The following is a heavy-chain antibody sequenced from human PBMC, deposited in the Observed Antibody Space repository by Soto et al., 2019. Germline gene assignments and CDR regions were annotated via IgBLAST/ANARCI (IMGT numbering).Heavy chain of an antibody. J-gene: IGHJ5*02. V-gene: IGHV4-30-2*01. CDR3: ARGVDCYEADGVFDP. CDR1: GGSISSGGYS. Sequence: SETLSLTCAVSGGSISSGGYSWSWIRQPPGKGLEWIGYIYHSGSTYYNPSLKSRVTISVDRSKNQFSLKLSSVTAADTAVYYCARGVDCYEADGVFDPWGQGTLVTVSS. CDR2: IYHSGST. D-gene: IGHD2-21*01.